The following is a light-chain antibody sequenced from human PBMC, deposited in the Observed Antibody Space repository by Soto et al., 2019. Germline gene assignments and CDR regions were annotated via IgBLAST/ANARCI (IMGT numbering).Light chain of an antibody. CDR1: SSDVGGYNY. J-gene: IGLJ1*01. Sequence: QSVLTQPRSVSGSPGQSVTISCTGTSSDVGGYNYVSWYQQHPGKAPKLMIYDVSKRPSGVPDRFSGSKSGNTASLTISGLQAEDEADYYCCSYAGSYTLYVFGTGTKV. CDR3: CSYAGSYTLYV. V-gene: IGLV2-11*01. CDR2: DVS.